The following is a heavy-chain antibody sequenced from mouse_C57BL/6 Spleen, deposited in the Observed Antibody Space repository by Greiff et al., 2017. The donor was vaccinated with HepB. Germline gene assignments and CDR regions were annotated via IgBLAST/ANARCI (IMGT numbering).Heavy chain of an antibody. CDR1: GFTFSDYG. D-gene: IGHD4-1*01. CDR3: ARGWDGFDY. V-gene: IGHV5-17*01. Sequence: DVKLQESGGGLVKPGGSLKLSCAASGFTFSDYGMHWVRQAPEKGLEWVAYISSGSSTIYYADTVKGRFTISRDNAKNTLFLQMTSLRSEDTAMYYCARGWDGFDYWGQGTTLTVSS. J-gene: IGHJ2*01. CDR2: ISSGSSTI.